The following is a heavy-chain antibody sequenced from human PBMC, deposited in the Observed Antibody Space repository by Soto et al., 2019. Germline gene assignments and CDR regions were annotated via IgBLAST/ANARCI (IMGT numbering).Heavy chain of an antibody. CDR1: GGSFSGYY. J-gene: IGHJ4*02. D-gene: IGHD3-16*02. CDR2: INHSGST. CDR3: ARAPLRSGNDY. V-gene: IGHV4-34*01. Sequence: QVQLQQWGAGLLKPSETLSLTCAVYGGSFSGYYWSWIRQPPGKGLEWIGEINHSGSTNYNPSLKSXXTXSXXTSKNQFSLKLSSVTAADTAVYYCARAPLRSGNDYWVQGTLVTVSS.